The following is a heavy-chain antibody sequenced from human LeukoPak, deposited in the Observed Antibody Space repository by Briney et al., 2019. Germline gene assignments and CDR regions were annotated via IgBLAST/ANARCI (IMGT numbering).Heavy chain of an antibody. Sequence: SETLSLTCTVSGVSISSHDWTWIRQPAGKGLEWIGRIYISGSPSYNPSLKSRVTMSVDTSKNQFSLKLTSVTAADTAVYYCARVSSSWYQDWYFDRWGRGTLVTVSS. J-gene: IGHJ2*01. CDR1: GVSISSHD. CDR2: IYISGSP. V-gene: IGHV4-4*07. CDR3: ARVSSSWYQDWYFDR. D-gene: IGHD6-13*01.